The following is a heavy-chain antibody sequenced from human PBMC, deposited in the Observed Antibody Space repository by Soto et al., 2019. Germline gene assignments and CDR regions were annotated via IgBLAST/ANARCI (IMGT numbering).Heavy chain of an antibody. V-gene: IGHV3-73*01. CDR3: TRHGPYSSSGWWFDP. J-gene: IGHJ5*02. CDR1: GFTFSGSA. CDR2: IRSKANSYAT. D-gene: IGHD6-6*01. Sequence: EVQLVESGGGLVKPGGSLRLSCAASGFTFSGSAMHWVRQASGKGLEWVGRIRSKANSYATAYAASVKGRFTISRDDSKNTAYLQMNSLKTEDTAVYYCTRHGPYSSSGWWFDPWGQGTLVTVSS.